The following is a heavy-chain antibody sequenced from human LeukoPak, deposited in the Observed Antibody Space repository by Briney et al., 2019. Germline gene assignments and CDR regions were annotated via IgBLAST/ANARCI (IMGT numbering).Heavy chain of an antibody. CDR2: IYPGDSDA. CDR3: ARQWYEDTAMVDY. Sequence: GESLKISCKGSGYSFTSYWIAWVRQMPGKGLEWMGIIYPGDSDARYSPSFQGQVTISADKSISTAYLQWRSLKASDTAMYYCARQWYEDTAMVDYWGQGTLVTVSS. J-gene: IGHJ4*02. V-gene: IGHV5-51*01. CDR1: GYSFTSYW. D-gene: IGHD5-18*01.